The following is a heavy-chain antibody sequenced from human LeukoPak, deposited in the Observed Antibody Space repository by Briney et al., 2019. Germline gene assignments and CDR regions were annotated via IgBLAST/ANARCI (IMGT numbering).Heavy chain of an antibody. CDR1: GFTFSSYA. J-gene: IGHJ3*02. Sequence: PGRSLRLSCAASGFTFSSYAMHWVRQAPGKGLEWVAVISYDGSNKYYADSVKGRFTISRDNSKNTLYLQMNSLRAEDTAVYYCARESSCWHDAFDIWGQGTMVTVSS. V-gene: IGHV3-30-3*01. CDR3: ARESSCWHDAFDI. D-gene: IGHD6-13*01. CDR2: ISYDGSNK.